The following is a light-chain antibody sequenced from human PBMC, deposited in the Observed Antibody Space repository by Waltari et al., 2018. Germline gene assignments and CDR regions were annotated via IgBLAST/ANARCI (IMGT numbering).Light chain of an antibody. CDR1: QSLTKRY. CDR3: QQYGSSILYT. CDR2: GAS. J-gene: IGKJ2*01. Sequence: EVVLTQSPATLSLSPGASATLSCRASQSLTKRYLAWYQQNPGQAPRLLIYGASSRAAGIPDRFSGSGSGTDFTLIISRLEPDDFAVYYCQQYGSSILYTFGQGTKLEIK. V-gene: IGKV3-20*01.